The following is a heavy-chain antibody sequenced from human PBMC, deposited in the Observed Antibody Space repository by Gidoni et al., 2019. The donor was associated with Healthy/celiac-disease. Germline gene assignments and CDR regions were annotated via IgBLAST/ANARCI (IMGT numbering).Heavy chain of an antibody. D-gene: IGHD6-6*01. CDR2: IRSKANSYAT. V-gene: IGHV3-73*01. Sequence: EVQLVESGGGLVQPGGSLTLSCAASGFTFSGSAMHWVRQASGKGLEWVGRIRSKANSYATAYAASVKGRFTISRDDSKNTAYLQMNSLKTEDTAVYYCTSTHSSSPYWGQGTLVTVSS. J-gene: IGHJ4*02. CDR1: GFTFSGSA. CDR3: TSTHSSSPY.